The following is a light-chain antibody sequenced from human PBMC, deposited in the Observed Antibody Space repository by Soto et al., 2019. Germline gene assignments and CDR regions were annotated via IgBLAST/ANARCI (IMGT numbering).Light chain of an antibody. CDR3: SAYTSSTTPWV. CDR2: GVS. Sequence: QSALTQPASVSGSPGQSITISCTGTSSDVGGYDYVSWYQQHPGKAPKFMIYGVSNRPSGVSNRFSGSKSGNTASLTISGLQAEDEADYYCSAYTSSTTPWVFRTGTKLTVL. V-gene: IGLV2-14*01. J-gene: IGLJ1*01. CDR1: SSDVGGYDY.